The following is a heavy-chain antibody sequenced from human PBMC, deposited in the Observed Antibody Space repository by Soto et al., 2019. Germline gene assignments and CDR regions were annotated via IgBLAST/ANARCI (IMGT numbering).Heavy chain of an antibody. Sequence: QVQLQESGPGLVKLSQTLSFTCTVSGAAINSDGYYWSWIRQLPGKGLEWIGYVSYSGSTYYNPSLSSRVTMSLDTSKNQLSLKLSSVTVADTAVYYCARLGYCTTTDCGPVGPWGQGILATVSP. CDR2: VSYSGST. D-gene: IGHD2-8*01. J-gene: IGHJ5*02. CDR3: ARLGYCTTTDCGPVGP. CDR1: GAAINSDGYY. V-gene: IGHV4-31*03.